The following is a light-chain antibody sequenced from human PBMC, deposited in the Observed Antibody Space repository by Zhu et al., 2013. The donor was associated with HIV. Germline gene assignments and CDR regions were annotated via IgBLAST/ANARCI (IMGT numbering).Light chain of an antibody. CDR3: QQYNSYPFT. CDR1: QGISSY. CDR2: AAS. V-gene: IGKV1-16*01. J-gene: IGKJ3*01. Sequence: DIQLTQSPSFLSASVGDRVTITCWASQGISSYLAWYQQKAGKAPESLIYAASNLQNGVPSRFSGSGSGTEFTLTITSLQPEDFATYYCQQYNSYPFTFGPGTRVDLK.